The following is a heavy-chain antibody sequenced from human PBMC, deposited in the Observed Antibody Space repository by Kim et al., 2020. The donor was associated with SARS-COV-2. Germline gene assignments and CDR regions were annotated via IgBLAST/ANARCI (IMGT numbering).Heavy chain of an antibody. CDR2: INHSGST. D-gene: IGHD2-15*01. V-gene: IGHV4-34*01. J-gene: IGHJ4*02. CDR1: GGSFSGYY. CDR3: AGVIFDY. Sequence: SETLSLTCAVYGGSFSGYYWSWIRQPPGKGLEWIGEINHSGSTDYNPSLKSRVTISVDKSKNQFSLKLSSVTAADTGVDYCAGVIFDYWGQGTLVTVSS.